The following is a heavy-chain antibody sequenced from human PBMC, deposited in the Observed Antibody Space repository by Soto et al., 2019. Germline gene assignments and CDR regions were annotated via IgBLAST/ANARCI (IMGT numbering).Heavy chain of an antibody. V-gene: IGHV3-7*03. CDR2: IRPDGSET. J-gene: IGHJ4*02. Sequence: EVQLVQSGGGLVQPGGSLRLSCVGSGFTFTDFYMNWVRQAPGKGLEWVANIRPDGSETNYVESVKGRFTTSRDNAKNSLFLQMNSLRADDTVVYYCAGWGGHDYNYWGQGMLVTVSS. CDR1: GFTFTDFY. CDR3: AGWGGHDYNY. D-gene: IGHD4-4*01.